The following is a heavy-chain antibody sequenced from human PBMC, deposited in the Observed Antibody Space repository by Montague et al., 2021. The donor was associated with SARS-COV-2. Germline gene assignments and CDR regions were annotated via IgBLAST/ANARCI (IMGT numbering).Heavy chain of an antibody. CDR3: ARREDYYGSGSYPN. CDR2: IYYSGST. CDR1: GGSISSSSYY. J-gene: IGHJ4*02. Sequence: ETLSLTCTVSGGSISSSSYYWGWIRQPPGKGLEWIGSIYYSGSTYYNPSLKSRVTISVDTSKNQFSLKLSSVTAADTAVYYCARREDYYGSGSYPNWGQGTLVTVSS. V-gene: IGHV4-39*01. D-gene: IGHD3-10*01.